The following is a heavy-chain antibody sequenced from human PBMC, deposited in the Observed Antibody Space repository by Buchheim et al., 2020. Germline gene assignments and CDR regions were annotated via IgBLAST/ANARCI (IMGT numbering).Heavy chain of an antibody. J-gene: IGHJ6*02. Sequence: QVQLQESGPGLVKASETLSLTCTVSGGSMTSYYWSWIRQHPGKGLEWIGYIYYSGSTYYNPSLKSRVTISVDTSKNQFSLKLSSVTAADTAVYYCAREYCSSTSCYYPYYYYGMDVWGQGTT. D-gene: IGHD2-2*01. CDR3: AREYCSSTSCYYPYYYYGMDV. CDR2: IYYSGST. CDR1: GGSMTSYY. V-gene: IGHV4-31*03.